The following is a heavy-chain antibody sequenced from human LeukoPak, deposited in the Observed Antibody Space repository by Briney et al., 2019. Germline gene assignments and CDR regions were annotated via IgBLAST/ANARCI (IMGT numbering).Heavy chain of an antibody. CDR2: INSDGSRT. V-gene: IGHV3-74*01. J-gene: IGHJ4*02. CDR3: ARGRTTVVTKGITYFFDY. CDR1: GFIFSSFR. D-gene: IGHD4-23*01. Sequence: PWGSLRLSCSASGFIFSSFRMHWVRPAPGQGLVWGSHINSDGSRTTCAESVKGRFTICRDDAESTLYLQMNSLRAEDTAVYYCARGRTTVVTKGITYFFDYWSQGTLVTVSS.